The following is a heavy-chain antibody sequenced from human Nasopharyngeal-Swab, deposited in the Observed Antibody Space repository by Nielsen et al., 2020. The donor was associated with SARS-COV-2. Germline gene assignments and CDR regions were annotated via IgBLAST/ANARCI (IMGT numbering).Heavy chain of an antibody. Sequence: SETLSLTCTVSGGSISSGSYYWSWIRPPAGQGLEWIGRLYTSGSTNYNPSLKRRVTISVDTSKNQFSWKLSSVTAADTAVYYCARGSRGYYVDYWGQGTLVTVSS. CDR2: LYTSGST. V-gene: IGHV4-61*02. CDR3: ARGSRGYYVDY. CDR1: GGSISSGSYY. J-gene: IGHJ4*02. D-gene: IGHD2-15*01.